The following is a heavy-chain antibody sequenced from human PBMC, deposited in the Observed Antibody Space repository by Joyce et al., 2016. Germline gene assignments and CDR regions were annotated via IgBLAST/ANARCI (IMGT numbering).Heavy chain of an antibody. V-gene: IGHV4-34*01. CDR2: INHSGST. J-gene: IGHJ6*03. Sequence: QVQLQQWGAGLLKPSETLSLTCAVYGGSFSGSYWGWIRQPPGKGLEWIGEINHSGSTIYTPSLKSRVTISIDTSKNQFSRKLTSVAAADTAVYYCARGRMGPPPSAMFNRGGSYHLDVWGKGTTVTVSS. D-gene: IGHD3-10*02. CDR3: ARGRMGPPPSAMFNRGGSYHLDV. CDR1: GGSFSGSY.